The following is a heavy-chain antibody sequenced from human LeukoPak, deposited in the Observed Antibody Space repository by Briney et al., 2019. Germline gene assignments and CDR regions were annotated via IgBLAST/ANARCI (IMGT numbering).Heavy chain of an antibody. CDR2: ISAYNGNT. CDR1: GYTFNSYG. J-gene: IGHJ4*02. D-gene: IGHD3-9*01. V-gene: IGHV1-18*01. CDR3: ARVDGDTAMVLRDYDILTGYSPAPYFDY. Sequence: ASVKVSCKASGYTFNSYGISWVRQAPGQGLEWMGWISAYNGNTNYAQKLQGRVTMTTDTSTSTAYMELRSLRSDDTAVYFCARVDGDTAMVLRDYDILTGYSPAPYFDYWGQGPLVTVSS.